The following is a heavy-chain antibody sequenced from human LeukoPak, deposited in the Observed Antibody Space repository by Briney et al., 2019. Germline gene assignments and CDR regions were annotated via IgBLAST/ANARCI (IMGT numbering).Heavy chain of an antibody. J-gene: IGHJ4*02. Sequence: ASVKVSCKVSGYTLTELSMHWVRQAPGKGLEWMGGFDPEDGETIYAQKFQGRVTMTEDTSTDTAYMELSSLRSEDTAVYYCAAVTTHSQDFDYWGQGTLVTASS. CDR3: AAVTTHSQDFDY. CDR2: FDPEDGET. V-gene: IGHV1-24*01. CDR1: GYTLTELS. D-gene: IGHD4-17*01.